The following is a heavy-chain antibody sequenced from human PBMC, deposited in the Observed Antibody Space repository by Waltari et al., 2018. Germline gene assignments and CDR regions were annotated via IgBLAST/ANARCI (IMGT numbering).Heavy chain of an antibody. CDR2: IIPILGIA. D-gene: IGHD4-4*01. CDR3: ARGKQSPFYYYYGMDV. J-gene: IGHJ6*02. V-gene: IGHV1-69*10. CDR1: GGTSSHYD. Sequence: QVQLVQSGAEVKKPGSSVKVSCKASGGTSSHYDIGWVRPAPGQGLEWMGGIIPILGIANYAQKFQGRVTITADKSTSTAYMELSSLRSEDTAVYYCARGKQSPFYYYYGMDVWGQGTTVTVSS.